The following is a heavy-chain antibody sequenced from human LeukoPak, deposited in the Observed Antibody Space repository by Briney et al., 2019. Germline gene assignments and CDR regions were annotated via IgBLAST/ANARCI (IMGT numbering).Heavy chain of an antibody. CDR3: ARVRAGYCTSTSCYTGMDV. Sequence: PGGSLRLSCAASGFTFSSYGMHWVRQAPGKGLEWVVLISYDGSNEYYADSVRGRFTISRDNSKFTLYMQMNSLRAEDTAVYYCARVRAGYCTSTSCYTGMDVWGQGTTVTVSS. CDR1: GFTFSSYG. J-gene: IGHJ6*02. D-gene: IGHD2-2*01. V-gene: IGHV3-30*03. CDR2: ISYDGSNE.